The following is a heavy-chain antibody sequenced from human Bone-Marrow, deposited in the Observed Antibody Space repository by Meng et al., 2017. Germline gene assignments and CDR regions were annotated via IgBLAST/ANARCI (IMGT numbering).Heavy chain of an antibody. CDR3: ARDPDIVVVPAAIPYYYGMDV. CDR2: INWNGGST. CDR1: GFTFDDYG. D-gene: IGHD2-2*01. Sequence: GESLKISCAASGFTFDDYGMSWVRQAPGKGLEWVSGINWNGGSTGYADSVKGRFTISRDNAKNSLYLQMNSLRAEDTALYYCARDPDIVVVPAAIPYYYGMDVWGQGTTVTVSS. V-gene: IGHV3-20*04. J-gene: IGHJ6*02.